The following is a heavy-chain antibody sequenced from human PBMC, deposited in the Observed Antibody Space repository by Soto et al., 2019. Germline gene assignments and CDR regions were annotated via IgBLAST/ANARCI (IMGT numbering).Heavy chain of an antibody. CDR3: ALAPGIAAAGTVEYFQH. CDR1: GGTFSSYT. CDR2: IIPILGIA. V-gene: IGHV1-69*02. J-gene: IGHJ1*01. D-gene: IGHD6-13*01. Sequence: SVKVSCKASGGTFSSYTISWVRQAPGQGLEWMGRIIPILGIANYAQKFQGRVTITADKSTSTAYMELSSLRSEDTAVYYCALAPGIAAAGTVEYFQHWGQGTLVTVSS.